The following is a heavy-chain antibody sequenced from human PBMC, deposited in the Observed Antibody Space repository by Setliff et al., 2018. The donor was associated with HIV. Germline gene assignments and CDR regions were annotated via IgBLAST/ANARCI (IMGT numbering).Heavy chain of an antibody. CDR3: ARGIGYCSTTSCQSYFDY. D-gene: IGHD2-2*01. J-gene: IGHJ4*02. CDR1: GGSFTGYY. CDR2: INHSGNT. V-gene: IGHV4-34*01. Sequence: PSETLSLTCAVSGGSFTGYYWSWIRQTPGKGLEWIAEINHSGNTNYNPSLKSRVTISVVTSKSHFSLKMTSVTAADTAIYFCARGIGYCSTTSCQSYFDYWGQGTPVTVSS.